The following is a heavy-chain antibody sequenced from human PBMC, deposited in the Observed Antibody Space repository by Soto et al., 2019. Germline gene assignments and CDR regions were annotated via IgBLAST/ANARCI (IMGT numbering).Heavy chain of an antibody. Sequence: SETLSRTCTVSGGSISSYYWSWIRQPPGKGLEWIGNIFDSGSTNYNPSLKSRVTISVDTSKNQFSLKVRSVTAADTAVYYCARVGAAAAPGYFDYWSQGTLVTVSS. D-gene: IGHD6-13*01. J-gene: IGHJ4*02. CDR3: ARVGAAAAPGYFDY. CDR2: IFDSGST. V-gene: IGHV4-59*01. CDR1: GGSISSYY.